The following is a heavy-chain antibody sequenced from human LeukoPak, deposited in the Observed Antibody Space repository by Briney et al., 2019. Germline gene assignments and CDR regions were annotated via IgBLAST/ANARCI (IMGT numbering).Heavy chain of an antibody. D-gene: IGHD6-13*01. Sequence: GGSLRLSCAASGFTFSSYAMSWVRQAPGKGLEWVSAISDSGGSTNYADSVKGRFTISRDDAKNSLYLQMNSLRADDTAMYYCARVSRVAYSSSWYLDYWGQGTLVTVSS. J-gene: IGHJ4*02. CDR3: ARVSRVAYSSSWYLDY. CDR2: ISDSGGST. CDR1: GFTFSSYA. V-gene: IGHV3-23*01.